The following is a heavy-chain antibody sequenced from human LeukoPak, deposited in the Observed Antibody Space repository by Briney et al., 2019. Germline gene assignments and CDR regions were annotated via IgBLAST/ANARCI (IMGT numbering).Heavy chain of an antibody. J-gene: IGHJ4*02. CDR1: GFTFSSCA. Sequence: PGGSLRLSCAASGFTFSSCAMSWVRQAPGKGLEWVSAISGSGGSTYYADSVKGRFTISRDNSKNTLYLQMNSLRAEDTAVYYCAKAEYYDILTGYYDFDYWGQGTLVTVSS. CDR3: AKAEYYDILTGYYDFDY. CDR2: ISGSGGST. D-gene: IGHD3-9*01. V-gene: IGHV3-23*01.